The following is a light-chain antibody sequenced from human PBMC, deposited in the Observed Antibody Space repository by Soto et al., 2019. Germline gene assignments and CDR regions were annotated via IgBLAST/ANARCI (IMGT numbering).Light chain of an antibody. Sequence: IQMTQSPSSLSASVGDRDTVTCRASQDINKYLAWYQQRPGTVPKLLIYSASTLKSGVPSRFSGSRSGTDVTLTISSLQSEDVATYYCQKYSGVPVTFGQGTRLEIK. CDR1: QDINKY. CDR2: SAS. J-gene: IGKJ5*01. CDR3: QKYSGVPVT. V-gene: IGKV1-27*01.